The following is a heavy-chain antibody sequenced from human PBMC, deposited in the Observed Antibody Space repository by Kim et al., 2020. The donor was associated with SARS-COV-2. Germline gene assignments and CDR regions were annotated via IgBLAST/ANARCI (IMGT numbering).Heavy chain of an antibody. CDR2: INHSGST. Sequence: SETLSLTCAVYGGSFSGYYWCWIRQPPGMGLEWIGEINHSGSTNYNPSLKSRVTISVDTSKNQFSLKLSSVTAADTAVYYCARVSVAGRRGKWGYMDVWG. CDR1: GGSFSGYY. V-gene: IGHV4-34*01. D-gene: IGHD6-19*01. CDR3: ARVSVAGRRGKWGYMDV. J-gene: IGHJ6*03.